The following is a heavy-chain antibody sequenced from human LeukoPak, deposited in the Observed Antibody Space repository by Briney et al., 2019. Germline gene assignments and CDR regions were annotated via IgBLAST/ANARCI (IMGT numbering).Heavy chain of an antibody. V-gene: IGHV1-18*01. CDR2: ISAYNSNT. CDR3: ARDLLIAAAGTIDY. Sequence: ASVKDSCKASGYTFTSYGISWVRQAPGQGLEWMGWISAYNSNTNYAQKLQGRVTMTTDTSTSTAYMGLRSLRSDDTAVYNCARDLLIAAAGTIDYWGQGTLVTVSS. J-gene: IGHJ4*02. D-gene: IGHD6-13*01. CDR1: GYTFTSYG.